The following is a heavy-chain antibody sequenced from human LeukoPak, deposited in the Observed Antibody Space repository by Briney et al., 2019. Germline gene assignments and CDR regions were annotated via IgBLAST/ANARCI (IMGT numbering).Heavy chain of an antibody. J-gene: IGHJ4*02. CDR2: IDSGGNR. CDR1: GFTLSYNY. Sequence: GGSLRLSCAASGFTLSYNYMTWVRQAPGKGLEWVSFIDSGGNRNYADSVRGRFSISRDMSKNTLSLQMNNLRAEDTAVYYCARAYSYSWYGDNWGQGTLVTVSS. D-gene: IGHD6-13*01. CDR3: ARAYSYSWYGDN. V-gene: IGHV3-66*01.